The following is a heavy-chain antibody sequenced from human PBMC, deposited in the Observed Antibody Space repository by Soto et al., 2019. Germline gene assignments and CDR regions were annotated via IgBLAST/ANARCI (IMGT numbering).Heavy chain of an antibody. V-gene: IGHV4-30-4*01. CDR1: GGSISSGYCY. CDR3: ARACISTSCQDYFLDY. CDR2: IYYSGST. D-gene: IGHD2-2*01. J-gene: IGHJ4*02. Sequence: SETLSLTCTVSGGSISSGYCYWSWIRQPPGKGMEWIGYIYYSGSTYYNPSLKSRVTISVDTSKNQFSLKLSSVTAADTAVYYCARACISTSCQDYFLDYWGQGTLVTVSS.